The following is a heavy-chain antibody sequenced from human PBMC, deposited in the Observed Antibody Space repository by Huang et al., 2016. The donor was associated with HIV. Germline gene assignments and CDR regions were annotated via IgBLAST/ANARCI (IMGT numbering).Heavy chain of an antibody. Sequence: EEHLVESGGGLVQPGGSLRLACEASGFKFSNYWMQWVRQAPGKGLMGVSRIKSAGRTTDYADSVKGRFTISRDNAKNTLYLQMSSLTTEDTAIYYCARAGGFEIWGQGTVVTVSS. CDR2: IKSAGRTT. J-gene: IGHJ3*02. CDR3: ARAGGFEI. D-gene: IGHD2-15*01. CDR1: GFKFSNYW. V-gene: IGHV3-74*01.